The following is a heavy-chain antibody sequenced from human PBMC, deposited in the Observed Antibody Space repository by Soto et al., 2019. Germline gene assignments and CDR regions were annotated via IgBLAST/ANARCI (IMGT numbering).Heavy chain of an antibody. CDR2: IYYSGST. CDR3: ARLYYYDSSGYWGLFDY. D-gene: IGHD3-22*01. J-gene: IGHJ4*02. Sequence: SETLSLTFTVSGGSISSSSYYWGWIRQPPGKGLEWIGSIYYSGSTYYNPSLKSRVTISVDTSKNQFSLKLSSVTAADTAVYYCARLYYYDSSGYWGLFDYWGQG. V-gene: IGHV4-39*01. CDR1: GGSISSSSYY.